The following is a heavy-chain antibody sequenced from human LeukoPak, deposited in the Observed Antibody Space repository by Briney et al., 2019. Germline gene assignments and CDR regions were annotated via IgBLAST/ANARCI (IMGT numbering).Heavy chain of an antibody. Sequence: ESGVSLTLSCAASSFPYNSYSMNWVRQSPGKGLEWVSSIISRSSYIYYADSVKGRFTITTDNARSSLSLQLNSLTAEDTAVYYCARDRQTYVDYYGIGVWGQGTTVTVSS. V-gene: IGHV3-21*01. J-gene: IGHJ6*02. CDR3: ARDRQTYVDYYGIGV. CDR1: SFPYNSYS. D-gene: IGHD3-16*01. CDR2: IISRSSYI.